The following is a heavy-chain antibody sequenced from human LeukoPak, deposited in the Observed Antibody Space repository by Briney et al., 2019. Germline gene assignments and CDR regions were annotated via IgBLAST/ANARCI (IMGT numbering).Heavy chain of an antibody. CDR3: ARDQSHCSSTSCYQEDDAFDI. D-gene: IGHD2-2*01. J-gene: IGHJ3*02. CDR1: GGSISSYY. V-gene: IGHV4-4*07. CDR2: IYTSGST. Sequence: KASETLSLTCTVSGGSISSYYWSWIRQPAGKGLEWIGRIYTSGSTSYNPSLKSRVTMSVDTSKNQFSLKLSSVTAADTAVYYCARDQSHCSSTSCYQEDDAFDIWGQGTMVTVSS.